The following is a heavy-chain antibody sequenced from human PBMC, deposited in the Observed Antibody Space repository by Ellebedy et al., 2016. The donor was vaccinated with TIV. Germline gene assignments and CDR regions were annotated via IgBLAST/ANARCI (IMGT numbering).Heavy chain of an antibody. Sequence: SGPTLVKPTQTLTLTCTVSGFSLSPSAMCMSWIRQPPGKALEWLGRIDWDDDKIYTTSLKTRLTISKDTSKNQVVLTMTNMDPVDTATFYCARAIVAKVPYYYYYGMDVWGQGTTVIVSS. D-gene: IGHD5-12*01. CDR3: ARAIVAKVPYYYYYGMDV. CDR2: IDWDDDK. CDR1: GFSLSPSAMC. V-gene: IGHV2-70*17. J-gene: IGHJ6*02.